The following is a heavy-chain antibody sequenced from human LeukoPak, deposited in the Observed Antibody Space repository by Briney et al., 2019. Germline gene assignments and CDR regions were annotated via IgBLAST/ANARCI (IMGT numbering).Heavy chain of an antibody. Sequence: SETLSLTCTVSGGSISSYYWSWIRQPAGKGLEWIGRIYTSGSTNYNPSLKSRVTISVDTSKNQFSLKLSSVTAADTAVYYCAREYCSSGSYPYYFDYWGQGTLVTVSS. CDR3: AREYCSSGSYPYYFDY. J-gene: IGHJ4*02. CDR1: GGSISSYY. D-gene: IGHD2-15*01. CDR2: IYTSGST. V-gene: IGHV4-4*07.